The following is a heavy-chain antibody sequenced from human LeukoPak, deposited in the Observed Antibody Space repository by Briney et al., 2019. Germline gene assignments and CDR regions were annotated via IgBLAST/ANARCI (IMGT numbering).Heavy chain of an antibody. Sequence: PSETLSLTCAVSGGSFSAYYWTWIRQPPGKGLEWIGEINHSGSTNYIPSLKSRVTISVDSSRNQFSLKLSSVTAADTAVYYCARNLVVRGLTQGEYYYYGMDVWGQGTTVTVSS. CDR2: INHSGST. CDR1: GGSFSAYY. D-gene: IGHD3-10*01. V-gene: IGHV4-34*01. J-gene: IGHJ6*02. CDR3: ARNLVVRGLTQGEYYYYGMDV.